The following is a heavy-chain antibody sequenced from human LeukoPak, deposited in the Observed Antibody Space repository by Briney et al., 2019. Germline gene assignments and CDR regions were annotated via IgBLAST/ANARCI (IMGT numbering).Heavy chain of an antibody. Sequence: GASVKVSCKASGYTFTGYYMHWVRQAPGQGLEWMGWINPNSGGTNYAQKFQGRVTITRDTSASTAYMELSSLRSEDTAVYYCARDQATMVLWGQGTLVTVSS. J-gene: IGHJ4*02. CDR1: GYTFTGYY. CDR3: ARDQATMVL. D-gene: IGHD3-10*01. CDR2: INPNSGGT. V-gene: IGHV1-2*02.